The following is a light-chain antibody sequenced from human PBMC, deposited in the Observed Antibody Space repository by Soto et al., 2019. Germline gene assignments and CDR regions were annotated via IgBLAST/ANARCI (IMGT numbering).Light chain of an antibody. CDR2: EVT. J-gene: IGLJ1*01. Sequence: QSVLTQPASVSGSPGQSITIPCTGTSSEIGNYNAVSWYQQHPGKAPKLIIYEVTNRPSGVSDRFSGSKSGNTASLTISGLKAEDEADYYFCSYARGSTYVFGTGTELTVL. CDR1: SSEIGNYNA. CDR3: CSYARGSTYV. V-gene: IGLV2-23*02.